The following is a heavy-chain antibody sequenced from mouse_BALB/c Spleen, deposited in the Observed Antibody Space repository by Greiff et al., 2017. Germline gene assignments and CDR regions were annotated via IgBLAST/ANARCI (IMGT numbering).Heavy chain of an antibody. Sequence: GQLQQSGAELVRPGASVTLSCKASGYTFTDYEMHWVKQTPVHGLEWIGAIDPETGGTAYNQKFKGKATLTADKSSSTAYMELRSLTSEDSAVYYCTRGVITTPDYWGQGTSVTVSS. J-gene: IGHJ4*01. CDR2: IDPETGGT. CDR3: TRGVITTPDY. D-gene: IGHD2-4*01. CDR1: GYTFTDYE. V-gene: IGHV1-15*01.